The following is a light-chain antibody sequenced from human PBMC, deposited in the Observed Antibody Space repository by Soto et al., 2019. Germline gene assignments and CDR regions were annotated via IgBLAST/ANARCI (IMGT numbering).Light chain of an antibody. CDR1: SSDVGSYNL. Sequence: QSALTQPASVSGSPGQSITISCTGTSSDVGSYNLVSWYQQHPGKAPKLIIYGVSNRPSGVSNRFSGSKSGNTASLSISGLQADDEADYYCSTHTLSGALQVFGTGTKVTVL. CDR3: STHTLSGALQV. J-gene: IGLJ1*01. CDR2: GVS. V-gene: IGLV2-14*02.